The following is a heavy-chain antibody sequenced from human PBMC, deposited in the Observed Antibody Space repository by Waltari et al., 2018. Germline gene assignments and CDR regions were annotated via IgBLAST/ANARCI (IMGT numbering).Heavy chain of an antibody. Sequence: EVQLVESGGGLVQPGGSLRLSCAASGFTFSSYAMSWVRQAPGKGLEWVSAISGSGGSTYYADSVKGRFTTSRDNSKNTLYLQMNSLRADDTAVYYCAKDPSPFFGSGNDDYWGQGTLVTVSS. CDR3: AKDPSPFFGSGNDDY. CDR1: GFTFSSYA. J-gene: IGHJ4*02. D-gene: IGHD3-10*01. V-gene: IGHV3-23*04. CDR2: ISGSGGST.